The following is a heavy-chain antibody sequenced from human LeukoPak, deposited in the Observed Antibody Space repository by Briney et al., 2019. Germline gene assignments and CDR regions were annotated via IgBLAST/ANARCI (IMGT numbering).Heavy chain of an antibody. J-gene: IGHJ4*02. Sequence: PGRSLRLSCAASGFTFSSYAMHWVRQAPGKGLEWVSVIYTGGTTYYADSVKGRFTISRDNSKNTVYLQMNTLRAEDTAVYYCASRDGYSLGYWSQGALVTVSS. CDR1: GFTFSSYA. D-gene: IGHD5-24*01. CDR2: IYTGGTT. V-gene: IGHV3-66*01. CDR3: ASRDGYSLGY.